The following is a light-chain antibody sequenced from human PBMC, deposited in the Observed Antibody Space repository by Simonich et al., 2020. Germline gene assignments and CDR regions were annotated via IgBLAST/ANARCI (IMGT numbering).Light chain of an antibody. Sequence: SYELTQPPSVSVSPGQTASITCSGDKLGDKYACWYQQKPGQSPLLVIYQASKRPSGVPERFSGSNSRNTATLTISGTQAMDEADYYCQAWDSSTVVFGGGTKLTVL. CDR1: KLGDKY. CDR2: QAS. V-gene: IGLV3-1*01. J-gene: IGLJ2*01. CDR3: QAWDSSTVV.